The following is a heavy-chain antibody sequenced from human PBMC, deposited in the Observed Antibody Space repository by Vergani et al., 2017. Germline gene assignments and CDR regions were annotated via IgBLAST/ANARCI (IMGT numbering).Heavy chain of an antibody. J-gene: IGHJ5*02. CDR1: GASIRSSNYY. CDR3: ARHSTVEWLVKLGWIDP. Sequence: QLQLQESGPGLVKPSATLSLTCSVSGASIRSSNYYWGWIRQPPGKGLEWIASIYYSGSTYYNPSLKSRVTISVDTSKNQFPLKLSSVTAAVTAVYFCARHSTVEWLVKLGWIDPWGQGILVTVSS. CDR2: IYYSGST. V-gene: IGHV4-39*01. D-gene: IGHD6-19*01.